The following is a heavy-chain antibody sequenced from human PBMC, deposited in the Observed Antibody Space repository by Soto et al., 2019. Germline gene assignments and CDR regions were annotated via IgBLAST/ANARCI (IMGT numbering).Heavy chain of an antibody. CDR3: TRHDSTMIVVQAFDI. V-gene: IGHV3-73*01. CDR1: GFTFSGSA. D-gene: IGHD3-22*01. J-gene: IGHJ3*02. Sequence: GGSLRLSCAASGFTFSGSAMHWVRQASGKGLEWVGRIRSKANSYATAYAASVKGRFTISRDDSKNTAYLQMNSLKTEDTAVYYCTRHDSTMIVVQAFDIWGQGTMVTVSS. CDR2: IRSKANSYAT.